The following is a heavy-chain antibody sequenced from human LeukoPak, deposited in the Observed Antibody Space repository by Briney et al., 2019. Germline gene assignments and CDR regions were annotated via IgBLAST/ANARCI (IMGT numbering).Heavy chain of an antibody. J-gene: IGHJ6*02. V-gene: IGHV1-2*02. CDR1: GYTFTGYY. Sequence: ASVKVSCKASGYTFTGYYMHWVRQAPGQGLEWMGWINPNSGGTNYAQKFQGRVTMTRDTSISTAYMELSRLRSDDTAVYYCARVGGGNDYKSRYYYYGMDVWGQGTTVTVSS. CDR3: ARVGGGNDYKSRYYYYGMDV. D-gene: IGHD4-11*01. CDR2: INPNSGGT.